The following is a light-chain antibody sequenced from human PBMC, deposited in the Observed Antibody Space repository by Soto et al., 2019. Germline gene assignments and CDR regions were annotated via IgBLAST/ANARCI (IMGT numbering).Light chain of an antibody. Sequence: DIQMTQSPSTLSASVGDSVTVPCRASQSVSTWLAWYQQKPGKAPKLLISDASSFESGVPSRFSGSGSGTEFTLTISSLQPDDFATYFCQQYQTYSTFGQGTRLEI. V-gene: IGKV1-5*01. CDR3: QQYQTYST. CDR2: DAS. J-gene: IGKJ5*01. CDR1: QSVSTW.